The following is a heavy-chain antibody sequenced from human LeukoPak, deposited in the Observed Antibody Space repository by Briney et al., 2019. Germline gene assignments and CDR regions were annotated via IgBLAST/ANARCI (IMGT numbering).Heavy chain of an antibody. J-gene: IGHJ6*03. CDR1: GFTVSSNY. Sequence: GGSLRLSCAASGFTVSSNYMSWVRQAPGKGLEWVSVIYSGGSTYYADSVKGRFTISRDNSKNTLYLQMNSLRAEDTAVYYCARLNVAAAAHGGYYYYMDVWRKGTTVTVSS. D-gene: IGHD6-25*01. CDR2: IYSGGST. CDR3: ARLNVAAAAHGGYYYYMDV. V-gene: IGHV3-53*01.